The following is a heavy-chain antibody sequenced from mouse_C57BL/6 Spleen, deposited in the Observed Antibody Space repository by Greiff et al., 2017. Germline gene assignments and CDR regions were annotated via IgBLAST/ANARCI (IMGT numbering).Heavy chain of an antibody. CDR3: TRDIYYYGSSYDYAMDY. V-gene: IGHV5-9-1*02. CDR1: GFTFSSYA. D-gene: IGHD1-1*01. Sequence: DVKLVESGEGLVKPGGSLKLSCAASGFTFSSYAMSWVRQTPEKRLEWVAYISRGGDYIYYADTVKGRFTISRDNARNTLYLQMSSLKSEDTAMYYCTRDIYYYGSSYDYAMDYWGQGTSVTVSS. J-gene: IGHJ4*01. CDR2: ISRGGDYI.